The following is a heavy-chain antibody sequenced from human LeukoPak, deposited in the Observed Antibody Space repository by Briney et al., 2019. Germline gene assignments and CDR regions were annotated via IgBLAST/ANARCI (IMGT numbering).Heavy chain of an antibody. CDR2: ISAYNGNT. CDR3: ARSGFLEWLLIPLGYYYGMDV. J-gene: IGHJ6*02. D-gene: IGHD3-3*01. V-gene: IGHV1-18*01. CDR1: GYTLTSYG. Sequence: ASVKVSCKASGYTLTSYGISWGRQAPGQGVEGMGWISAYNGNTNYAQKLQGRVTMTTDTSTSTAYMELRSLRSDDTAVYYCARSGFLEWLLIPLGYYYGMDVWGQGTTVTVSS.